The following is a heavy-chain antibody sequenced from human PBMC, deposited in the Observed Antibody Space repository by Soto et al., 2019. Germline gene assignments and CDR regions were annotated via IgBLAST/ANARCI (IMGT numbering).Heavy chain of an antibody. D-gene: IGHD2-2*01. Sequence: PEESLNTSCQGSGYNFASYWIMWVLQMPGKGLEWTGSIDPIDSYTTYSPSFQGHVTISADKSISTAYLQWSSLKASDTAMYYCARRYCSSASCPRNYYGMDVWGQGTTVTVSS. V-gene: IGHV5-10-1*01. CDR2: IDPIDSYT. J-gene: IGHJ6*01. CDR1: GYNFASYW. CDR3: ARRYCSSASCPRNYYGMDV.